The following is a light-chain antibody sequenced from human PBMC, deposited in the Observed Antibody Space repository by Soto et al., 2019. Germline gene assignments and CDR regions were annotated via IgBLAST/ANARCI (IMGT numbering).Light chain of an antibody. J-gene: IGLJ2*01. V-gene: IGLV4-69*01. CDR2: LNSDGSH. CDR1: SGHSSYA. CDR3: QTGGTGIVV. Sequence: QPVLTQSPSASASLGASVKLTCTLSSGHSSYAIAWHQQQPEKGPRYLMKLNSDGSHSKGDGIPDRFSGSSSGAERHLTLASLQSEDAADYYCQTGGTGIVVFGGGTKLTVL.